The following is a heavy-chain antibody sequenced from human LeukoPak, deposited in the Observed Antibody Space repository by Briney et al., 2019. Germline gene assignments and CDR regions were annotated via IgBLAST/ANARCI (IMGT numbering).Heavy chain of an antibody. J-gene: IGHJ1*01. CDR1: GGSFSGYY. Sequence: SETLSLTCAVYGGSFSGYYWSWIRQPPGKGLEWIGYIYYSGSTNYNPSLKSRVTISVDTSKNQFSLKLSSVTAADTAVYYCARAGYSSSWYVLQHWGQGTLVTVSS. D-gene: IGHD6-13*01. CDR3: ARAGYSSSWYVLQH. V-gene: IGHV4-59*01. CDR2: IYYSGST.